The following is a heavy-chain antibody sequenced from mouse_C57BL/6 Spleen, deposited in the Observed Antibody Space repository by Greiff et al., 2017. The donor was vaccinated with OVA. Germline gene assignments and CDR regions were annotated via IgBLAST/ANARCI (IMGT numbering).Heavy chain of an antibody. J-gene: IGHJ4*01. V-gene: IGHV1-76*01. D-gene: IGHD2-1*01. CDR2: IYPGSGNT. CDR1: GYTFTDYY. Sequence: VQLQQSGAELVRPGASVKLSCKASGYTFTDYYINWVKQRPGQGLEWIARIYPGSGNTYYNEKFKGKATLTAEKSSSTAYMQLSSLTSEDSAVYFCARLGNYGGAMDYWGQGTSVTVSS. CDR3: ARLGNYGGAMDY.